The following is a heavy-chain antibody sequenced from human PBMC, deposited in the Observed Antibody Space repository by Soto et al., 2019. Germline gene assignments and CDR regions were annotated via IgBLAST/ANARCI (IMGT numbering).Heavy chain of an antibody. J-gene: IGHJ3*02. CDR3: ARADEYYDFWSGYYPHDAFDI. D-gene: IGHD3-3*01. Sequence: GGSLRLSCAASGFTFSSYWMSWVRQAPGKGLEWVANIKQDGSEKYYVDSVKGRFTISRDNAKNSLYLQMNSLRAEDTAVYYCARADEYYDFWSGYYPHDAFDIWGQGTMVT. V-gene: IGHV3-7*01. CDR2: IKQDGSEK. CDR1: GFTFSSYW.